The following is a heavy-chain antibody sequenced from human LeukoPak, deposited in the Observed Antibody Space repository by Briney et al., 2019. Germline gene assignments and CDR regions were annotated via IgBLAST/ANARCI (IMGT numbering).Heavy chain of an antibody. V-gene: IGHV3-23*01. CDR1: GFTFSSYA. CDR3: AKGLGSGGSRDYFDY. D-gene: IGHD2-15*01. CDR2: ISGSGGST. Sequence: GGSLRLSCAASGFTFSSYAMSWVRQAPGKGLEWVSAISGSGGSTYYADSVKGRFTISRDNSKNTLYLQMNSLRAEDTAVYYCAKGLGSGGSRDYFDYWGQGTLVAVSS. J-gene: IGHJ4*02.